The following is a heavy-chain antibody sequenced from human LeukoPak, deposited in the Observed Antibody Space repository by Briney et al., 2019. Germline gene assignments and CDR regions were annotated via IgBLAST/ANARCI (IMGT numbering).Heavy chain of an antibody. CDR2: INPNSGGT. D-gene: IGHD3-10*01. J-gene: IGHJ5*02. Sequence: GASVKVSCKASVYTFTGYYMRWVRQAPGQGLEWMGWINPNSGGTNYAQKFQGRVTMTRDTSISTAYMELSRLRSDDTAVYYCARERITMVRGAKSNWFDPWGQGTLVTVSS. V-gene: IGHV1-2*02. CDR1: VYTFTGYY. CDR3: ARERITMVRGAKSNWFDP.